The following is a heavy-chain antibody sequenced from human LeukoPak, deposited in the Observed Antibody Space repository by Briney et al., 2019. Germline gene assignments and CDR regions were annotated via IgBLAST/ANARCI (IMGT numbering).Heavy chain of an antibody. D-gene: IGHD4-23*01. V-gene: IGHV4-59*01. Sequence: PSETLSLTCTVSGGSISSYYWSWIRQPPGKGLEWIGYIYYSGSTNYNPSLKSRVTISIDTSENQFSLKLSSVTAADTAVYYCARGDSTVTPKYFQYWGQGTLVTVSS. CDR3: ARGDSTVTPKYFQY. J-gene: IGHJ1*01. CDR2: IYYSGST. CDR1: GGSISSYY.